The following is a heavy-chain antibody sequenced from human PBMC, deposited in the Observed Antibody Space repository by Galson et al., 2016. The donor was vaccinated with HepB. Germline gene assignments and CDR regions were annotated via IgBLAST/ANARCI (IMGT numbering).Heavy chain of an antibody. CDR3: GRDLHVAAADY. D-gene: IGHD6-13*01. V-gene: IGHV3-74*01. J-gene: IGHJ4*02. Sequence: SLRLSCATSGFTFSAYWMHWARHSPGKGLVWVSRIKGDGSTTNYADSVKGRFTISRDNAKNTLYPEMSSLTAEDTAVYFCGRDLHVAAADYWGQGTLVTVSS. CDR2: IKGDGSTT. CDR1: GFTFSAYW.